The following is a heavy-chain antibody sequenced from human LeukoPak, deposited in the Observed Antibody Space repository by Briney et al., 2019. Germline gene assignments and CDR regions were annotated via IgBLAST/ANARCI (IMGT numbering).Heavy chain of an antibody. CDR2: ISGSGGST. V-gene: IGHV3-23*01. CDR3: ARDGSRGNLVTAPDF. Sequence: GGSLRLSCAASGFTFSSYAMSWVRQAPGKGLEWVSAISGSGGSTYYADSVKGRFTISRDNSKNTLYLQMNSLRAEDTAVYYCARDGSRGNLVTAPDFWGQGTLVTVSS. D-gene: IGHD2-21*02. CDR1: GFTFSSYA. J-gene: IGHJ4*02.